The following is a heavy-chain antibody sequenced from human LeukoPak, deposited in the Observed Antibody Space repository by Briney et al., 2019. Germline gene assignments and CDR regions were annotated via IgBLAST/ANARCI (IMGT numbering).Heavy chain of an antibody. Sequence: NPSETLSLTCTVSGVSISSSGYYWRWIRQHPGKGLEWIGYIFYSGSTNYNPSLKSRLSISVDTDENQFSLRLRSVTAADTAVYYCARGVGYCSGGTCYSYYYGMDVWGQGTTVTVSS. CDR3: ARGVGYCSGGTCYSYYYGMDV. D-gene: IGHD2-15*01. CDR2: IFYSGST. V-gene: IGHV4-31*03. J-gene: IGHJ6*02. CDR1: GVSISSSGYY.